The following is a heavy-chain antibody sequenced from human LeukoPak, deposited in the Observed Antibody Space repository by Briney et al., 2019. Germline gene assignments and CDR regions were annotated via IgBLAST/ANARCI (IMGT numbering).Heavy chain of an antibody. CDR3: ARVVPAAMYWYFDL. Sequence: SETLSLTCTVSGGSITGYYWNWLRQPPGKGLEWIGYIYYTGSTNYNPSLKSRVTISVDTSKNQFSLTLSSVTAADTAVYYCARVVPAAMYWYFDLWGRGTLVTVSS. V-gene: IGHV4-59*08. D-gene: IGHD2-2*01. CDR1: GGSITGYY. CDR2: IYYTGST. J-gene: IGHJ2*01.